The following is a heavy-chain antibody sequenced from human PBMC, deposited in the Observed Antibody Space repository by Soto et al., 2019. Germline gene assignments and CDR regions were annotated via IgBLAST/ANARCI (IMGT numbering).Heavy chain of an antibody. CDR1: GFTFSSYA. CDR2: ISGSGGST. V-gene: IGHV3-23*01. CDR3: AKDAELYYDYIWGSTSDEYV. Sequence: EVQLLESGGGLVQPGGSLRLSCAASGFTFSSYAMSWVRQAPGKGLEWVSAISGSGGSTYYADSVKGRFTISRDNSKNTLYLQMNSLRAEDTAVYYCAKDAELYYDYIWGSTSDEYVWGKGTTVTVSS. J-gene: IGHJ6*04. D-gene: IGHD3-16*01.